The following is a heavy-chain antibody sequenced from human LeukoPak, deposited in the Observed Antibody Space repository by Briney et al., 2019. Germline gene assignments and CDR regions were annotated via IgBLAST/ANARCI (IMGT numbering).Heavy chain of an antibody. J-gene: IGHJ4*02. CDR3: ARDQRYCSSSSCPWEPFDY. CDR1: GFTFRNAW. D-gene: IGHD2-2*01. Sequence: PGGSLRLSCAASGFTFRNAWMSWVRQAPGKGLEWVANIKQDGSEKYYVDSVKGRFTISRDNAKNSLYLQMNSLRAEDTAVYYCARDQRYCSSSSCPWEPFDYWGQGTLVTVSS. V-gene: IGHV3-7*05. CDR2: IKQDGSEK.